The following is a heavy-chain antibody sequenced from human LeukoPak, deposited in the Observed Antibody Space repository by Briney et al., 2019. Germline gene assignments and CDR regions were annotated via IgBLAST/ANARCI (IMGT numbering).Heavy chain of an antibody. J-gene: IGHJ4*02. V-gene: IGHV3-66*01. D-gene: IGHD4-23*01. Sequence: PGGSLRLSCAASGFSVSSNYMSWVRQAPGKGLEWVSIIYSGGSTYYADSVKGRFTISRDNSKNTLYLQMNSLRADDTAVYYCARVWGRDYGGKGGSFDYWGQGTLVTVSS. CDR1: GFSVSSNY. CDR3: ARVWGRDYGGKGGSFDY. CDR2: IYSGGST.